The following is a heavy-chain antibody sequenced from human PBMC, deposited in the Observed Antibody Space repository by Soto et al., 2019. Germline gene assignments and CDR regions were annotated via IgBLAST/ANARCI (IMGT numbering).Heavy chain of an antibody. CDR1: GFTFDDYA. J-gene: IGHJ4*02. CDR2: ISWNSGNI. Sequence: EVQLEESGGALVQPGRSLRLSCAASGFTFDDYAMYWVRQVLGKGLEWVSSISWNSGNIGYADSVKGRFTTSRDNAENSLYLQINSRRPEDTALYYCVRAKGGYSYGTPFDYWGQGTLVTVSS. CDR3: VRAKGGYSYGTPFDY. D-gene: IGHD5-18*01. V-gene: IGHV3-9*01.